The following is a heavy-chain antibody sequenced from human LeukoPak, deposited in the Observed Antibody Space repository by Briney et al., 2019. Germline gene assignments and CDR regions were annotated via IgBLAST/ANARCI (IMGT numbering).Heavy chain of an antibody. CDR3: AELGITMIGGV. CDR2: ISGSGGTT. D-gene: IGHD3-10*02. J-gene: IGHJ6*04. CDR1: GFTFSSYT. Sequence: GGSLRLSCAASGFTFSSYTMSWVRQAPGKGLEWVAAISGSGGTTYYTDSVKGRFTISRDHSKNTLYLQMNSLRAEDTAVYYCAELGITMIGGVWGKGTTVTISS. V-gene: IGHV3-23*01.